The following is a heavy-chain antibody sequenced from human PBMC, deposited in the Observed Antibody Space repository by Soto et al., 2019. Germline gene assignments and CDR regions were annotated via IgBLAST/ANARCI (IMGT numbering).Heavy chain of an antibody. CDR3: AKGLVDISGITGFDY. CDR2: ISGSGGST. CDR1: GFTFSSYA. Sequence: GGSLRLSCAASGFTFSSYAMSWVRQAPGKGLEWVSAISGSGGSTYYADSVKGRFTISRDNSKNTLYLQMNSLRAEDTAVYYCAKGLVDISGITGFDYWGQGTLVTVSS. V-gene: IGHV3-23*01. J-gene: IGHJ4*02. D-gene: IGHD3-22*01.